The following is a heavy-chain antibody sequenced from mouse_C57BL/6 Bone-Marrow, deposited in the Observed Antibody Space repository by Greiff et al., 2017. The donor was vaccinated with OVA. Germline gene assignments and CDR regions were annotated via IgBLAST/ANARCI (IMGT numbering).Heavy chain of an antibody. CDR2: IYPRSGNT. D-gene: IGHD1-1*01. Sequence: VQLQQSGAELARPGASVKLSCKASGYTFTSYGISWVKQRTGQGLEWIGEIYPRSGNTYYNEKFKGKATLTADKSSSTAYMELRSLKSEEAAVYLYARNYGCSLDYWGQGTTVTVSS. CDR3: ARNYGCSLDY. J-gene: IGHJ2*01. CDR1: GYTFTSYG. V-gene: IGHV1-81*01.